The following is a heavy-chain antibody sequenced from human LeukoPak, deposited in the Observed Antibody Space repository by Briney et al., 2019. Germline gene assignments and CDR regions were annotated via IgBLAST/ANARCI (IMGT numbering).Heavy chain of an antibody. V-gene: IGHV3-48*01. CDR2: ISSSSSTI. Sequence: ASLRLSCAASGFTFSSAGMNWVRQAPGKGLEWVSYISSSSSTIYYADSVKGRFTISRDNAKNSLYLQMNSLRAEDTAVYYCARGPVPAAGFAFDIWGQGTMVTVSS. D-gene: IGHD2-2*01. CDR3: ARGPVPAAGFAFDI. J-gene: IGHJ3*02. CDR1: GFTFSSAG.